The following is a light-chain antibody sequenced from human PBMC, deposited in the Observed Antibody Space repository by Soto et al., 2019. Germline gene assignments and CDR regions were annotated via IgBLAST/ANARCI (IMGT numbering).Light chain of an antibody. CDR2: EVS. J-gene: IGLJ1*01. Sequence: QSVLTQPPSASGSPGQSVTISCTGTSSDVGGYNSVSWYQQHPGKAPKLMIYEVSKRPSGVPDRFSGSKSGTTASLAISGLRSEEEADYYCAAWDDSLSGYVFGTGTKVTVL. CDR3: AAWDDSLSGYV. V-gene: IGLV2-8*01. CDR1: SSDVGGYNS.